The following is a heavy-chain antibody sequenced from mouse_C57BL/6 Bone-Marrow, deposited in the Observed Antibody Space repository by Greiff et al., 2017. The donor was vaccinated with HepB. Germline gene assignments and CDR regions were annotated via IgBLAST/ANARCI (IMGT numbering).Heavy chain of an antibody. CDR1: GYTFTSYW. V-gene: IGHV1-72*01. D-gene: IGHD3-2*02. J-gene: IGHJ3*01. CDR3: ARSPGQLRLLFAY. Sequence: QVQLKQPGAELVKPGASVKLSCKASGYTFTSYWMHWVKQRPGRGLEWIGRIDPNSGGTKYNEKFKSKATLTVDKPSSTAYMQLSSLTSEDSAVYYCARSPGQLRLLFAYWGQGTLVTVSA. CDR2: IDPNSGGT.